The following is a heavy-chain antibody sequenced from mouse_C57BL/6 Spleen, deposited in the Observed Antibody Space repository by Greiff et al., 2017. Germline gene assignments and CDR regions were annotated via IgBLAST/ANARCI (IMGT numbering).Heavy chain of an antibody. D-gene: IGHD2-4*01. V-gene: IGHV5-9-1*02. CDR1: GFTFSSYA. CDR3: TRDDYDVFDY. CDR2: ISSGGDYI. J-gene: IGHJ2*01. Sequence: EVNLVESGEGLVKPRGSLKLSCAASGFTFSSYAMSWVRQTPEKRLEWVAYISSGGDYIYYADTVKGRFTISRDNARNTLYLQMSSLKSEDTAMYYCTRDDYDVFDYWGQGTTLTVSS.